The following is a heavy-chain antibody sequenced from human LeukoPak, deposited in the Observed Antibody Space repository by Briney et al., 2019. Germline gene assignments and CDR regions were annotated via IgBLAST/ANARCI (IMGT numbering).Heavy chain of an antibody. J-gene: IGHJ6*02. Sequence: PSETLSLTCTVSGGSISSSSYYWGWIRQPPGKGLEWNGSIYYSGSTYYNPSLKSRVTISVDTSKNQFSLKLSSVTAADTAVYYCARLGGFGYYYGMDVWGQGTTVTVSS. CDR1: GGSISSSSYY. CDR3: ARLGGFGYYYGMDV. CDR2: IYYSGST. D-gene: IGHD3-16*01. V-gene: IGHV4-39*01.